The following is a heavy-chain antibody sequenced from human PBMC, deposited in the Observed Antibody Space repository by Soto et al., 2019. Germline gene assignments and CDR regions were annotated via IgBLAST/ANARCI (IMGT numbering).Heavy chain of an antibody. J-gene: IGHJ4*02. Sequence: QVQLQQWGAGLLKPSETLSLTCAVDGGSLSGHYWNWIRQPPGKGLEWIGAINHSGITKYNPSPKSRVTISVDTSKNQFSLNLRSVTVADKAVYYCARGQYRRDYWGQVTLVTVSS. CDR1: GGSLSGHY. V-gene: IGHV4-34*01. CDR2: INHSGIT. CDR3: ARGQYRRDY. D-gene: IGHD3-16*02.